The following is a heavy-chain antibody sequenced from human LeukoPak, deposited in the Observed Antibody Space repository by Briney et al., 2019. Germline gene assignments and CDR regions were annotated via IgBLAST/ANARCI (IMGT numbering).Heavy chain of an antibody. CDR2: ISSSSSYI. V-gene: IGHV3-21*01. D-gene: IGHD3-9*01. Sequence: GGSLRLSCAASGFTFSSYSTNWVRQAPGKGLEWVSSISSSSSYIYYADSVKGRFTISRDNAKNSLYLQMNSLRAEDTAVYYCARAFNILTGYWNYWGQGTLVTVSS. J-gene: IGHJ4*02. CDR1: GFTFSSYS. CDR3: ARAFNILTGYWNY.